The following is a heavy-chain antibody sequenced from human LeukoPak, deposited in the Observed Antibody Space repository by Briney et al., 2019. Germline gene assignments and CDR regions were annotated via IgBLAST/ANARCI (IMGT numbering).Heavy chain of an antibody. CDR1: GFTFSAYA. V-gene: IGHV3-30*01. Sequence: GTSLTLSCAASGFTFSAYAMHWVRQAPGKGLEWVAVISYDGSNKHYADSVKGRFTISGDKSKDTLYLQMKSLRPEDTAVYYCARGPGPIAGAKNPFDIWGQGTMVTVSS. CDR2: ISYDGSNK. J-gene: IGHJ3*02. D-gene: IGHD1-26*01. CDR3: ARGPGPIAGAKNPFDI.